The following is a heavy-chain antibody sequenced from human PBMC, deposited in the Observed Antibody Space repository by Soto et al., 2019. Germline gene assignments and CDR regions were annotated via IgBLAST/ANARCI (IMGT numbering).Heavy chain of an antibody. J-gene: IGHJ5*02. CDR3: ARAVRDIVVVPAAIRGYNWFDP. D-gene: IGHD2-2*02. V-gene: IGHV4-38-2*01. CDR1: GYSISSGYY. CDR2: IYHSGST. Sequence: KPSETLSLTCAVSGYSISSGYYWGWIRQPPGKGLEWIGSIYHSGSTNYNPSLKSRVTISVDTSKNQFSLKLSSVTAADTAVYYCARAVRDIVVVPAAIRGYNWFDPWGQGTLVTGLL.